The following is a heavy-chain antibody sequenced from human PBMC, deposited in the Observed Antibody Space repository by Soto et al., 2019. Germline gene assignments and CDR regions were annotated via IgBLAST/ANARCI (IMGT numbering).Heavy chain of an antibody. CDR3: ARGMGQYGYYSDY. CDR2: IFHTGST. V-gene: IGHV4-59*01. D-gene: IGHD5-18*01. J-gene: IGHJ4*02. CDR1: GGSINSFD. Sequence: SETLSLTCPVSGGSINSFDWSWIRQSPGKGLEWMGYIFHTGSTNYNPSFRGRIFFSVDTQKRQLSLRLTSVTAADTAVYYCARGMGQYGYYSDYWGQGTWVTVSS.